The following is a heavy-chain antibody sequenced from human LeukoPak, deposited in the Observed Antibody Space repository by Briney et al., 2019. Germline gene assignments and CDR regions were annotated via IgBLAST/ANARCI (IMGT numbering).Heavy chain of an antibody. CDR1: GFTFSSYG. D-gene: IGHD4-11*01. Sequence: GGSLRLSCAASGFTFSSYGMHWVRQAPGKGLEWVAVISYDGSNKYYADSVKSRFTISRDNSKNTLYLQMNSLRAEDTAVYYCAKDQASNYVYYYYGMDVWGQGTTVTVSS. V-gene: IGHV3-30*18. CDR2: ISYDGSNK. CDR3: AKDQASNYVYYYYGMDV. J-gene: IGHJ6*02.